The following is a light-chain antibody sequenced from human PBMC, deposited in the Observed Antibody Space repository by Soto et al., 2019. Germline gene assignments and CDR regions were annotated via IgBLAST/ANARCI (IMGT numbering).Light chain of an antibody. Sequence: QSALTQPASMSGSPGQSITISCTGTSSDVGGYNYVSRYRQHPGKAPKLMIYDVHNRPSGVSNRFSGSKSGNTASLTISGLQAEDEADYYCSSHSSSSTLVVFGGGTKLTVL. CDR3: SSHSSSSTLVV. CDR1: SSDVGGYNY. V-gene: IGLV2-14*03. CDR2: DVH. J-gene: IGLJ2*01.